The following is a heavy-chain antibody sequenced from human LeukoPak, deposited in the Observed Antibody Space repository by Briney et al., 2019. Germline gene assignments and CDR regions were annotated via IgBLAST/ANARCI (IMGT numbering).Heavy chain of an antibody. V-gene: IGHV3-7*01. J-gene: IGHJ4*02. CDR2: IKQDGSEK. CDR1: GFTFSSYW. Sequence: PGGSLRLSCAASGFTFSSYWMSWVRQAPGKGLEWVASIKQDGSEKYYVDSVKGRFTISRDNAKNSLYLQMNSLRAVDTAVYYCARLSYDSSGYYYGLDYWGQGTLVTVSS. CDR3: ARLSYDSSGYYYGLDY. D-gene: IGHD3-22*01.